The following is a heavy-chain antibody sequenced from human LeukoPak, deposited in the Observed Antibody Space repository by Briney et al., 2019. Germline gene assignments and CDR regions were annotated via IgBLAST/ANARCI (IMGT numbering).Heavy chain of an antibody. CDR3: AELGITMIGGV. Sequence: GGSLRLSCVVSGFIVSSNYMNWVRQAPGKGLEWVSYISSSGSTIYYADSVKGRFTISRDNAKNSLYLQMNSLRAEDTAVYYCAELGITMIGGVWGKGTTVTISS. V-gene: IGHV3-48*03. J-gene: IGHJ6*04. CDR2: ISSSGSTI. D-gene: IGHD3-10*02. CDR1: GFIVSSNY.